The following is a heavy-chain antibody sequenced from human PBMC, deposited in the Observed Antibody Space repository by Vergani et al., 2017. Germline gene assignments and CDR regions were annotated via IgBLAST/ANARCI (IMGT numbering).Heavy chain of an antibody. CDR2: MNPNSGNT. CDR1: GYTFTSYD. D-gene: IGHD1-7*01. V-gene: IGHV1-8*01. J-gene: IGHJ4*02. CDR3: ARPARDSLTVTFCPAGY. Sequence: QVQLVQSGAEVKKPGASVKVSCKASGYTFTSYDINWVRQATGQGLEWMGWMNPNSGNTGYAQKFQGRVTMTRDTSISTAYMELSRLRSDDTAVYYGARPARDSLTVTFCPAGYWGQGTLVTVSS.